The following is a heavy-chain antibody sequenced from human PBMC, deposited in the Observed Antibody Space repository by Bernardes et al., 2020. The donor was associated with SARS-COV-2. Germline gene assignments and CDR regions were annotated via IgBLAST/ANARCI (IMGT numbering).Heavy chain of an antibody. V-gene: IGHV3-7*01. CDR3: AKDLYTKNMGYYYNGMDV. Sequence: GGSLRLSCIASGFTFSNYWMSWFRQAPGKGLEWVANIKQDGSEKYYVDSLKGRFTISRDNAKNSGYLQMSSLRAEDTAVYYCAKDLYTKNMGYYYNGMDVWGQGTTVTVSS. CDR1: GFTFSNYW. D-gene: IGHD2-8*01. J-gene: IGHJ6*02. CDR2: IKQDGSEK.